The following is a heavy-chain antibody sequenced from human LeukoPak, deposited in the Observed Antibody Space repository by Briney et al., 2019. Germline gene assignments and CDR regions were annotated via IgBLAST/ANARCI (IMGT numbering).Heavy chain of an antibody. CDR1: GFTFSNVW. CDR3: TTDRGWQQFSY. Sequence: KPGGSLRLSCAASGFTFSNVWMSWVRQAPGKGLEWVGRIGTKVGGGTTDYAAPVKGRFIISRDDSKDTLYLQMNSLETEDTAVYYCTTDRGWQQFSYWGQGTLVTVSS. V-gene: IGHV3-15*04. D-gene: IGHD5-24*01. J-gene: IGHJ4*02. CDR2: IGTKVGGGTT.